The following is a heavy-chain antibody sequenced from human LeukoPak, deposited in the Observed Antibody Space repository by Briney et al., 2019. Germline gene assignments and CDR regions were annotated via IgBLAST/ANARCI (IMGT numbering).Heavy chain of an antibody. Sequence: PPGRSLRLSCATSGFSFSSYAMSWVRQAPGKGLEWVSVLSGSGGSTYYADSVKGRFTISRDNSKNTLYLQMNSLRAEDTAVYYCAKAPVDSSGYYYTFYFDYWGQGTLVTVSS. CDR2: LSGSGGST. D-gene: IGHD3-22*01. CDR3: AKAPVDSSGYYYTFYFDY. V-gene: IGHV3-23*01. J-gene: IGHJ4*02. CDR1: GFSFSSYA.